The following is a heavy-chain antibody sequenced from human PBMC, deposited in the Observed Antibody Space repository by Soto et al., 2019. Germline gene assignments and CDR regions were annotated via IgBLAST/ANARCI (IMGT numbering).Heavy chain of an antibody. V-gene: IGHV3-23*01. CDR1: GFTFSSYA. D-gene: IGHD3-22*01. J-gene: IGHJ4*02. Sequence: SLRLSCAASGFTFSSYAMSWVRQAPGKGLEWVSAISGSGGSTYYADSVKGRFTISRDNSKNTLYLQMNTLRAEDTAVYYCAKFSRYYYDSSDPYYFDYWGQGTLVTVSS. CDR2: ISGSGGST. CDR3: AKFSRYYYDSSDPYYFDY.